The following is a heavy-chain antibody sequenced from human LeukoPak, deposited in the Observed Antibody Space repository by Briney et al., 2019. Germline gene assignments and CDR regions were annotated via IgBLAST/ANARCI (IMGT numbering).Heavy chain of an antibody. D-gene: IGHD5-24*01. J-gene: IGHJ4*02. CDR1: GFTFSSYA. CDR3: AKVGPRDGYREYYFDY. Sequence: GGSLRLTCAASGFTFSSYAMTWVRQAPGKGLEWVSAISGSGGSTYYADSVKGRFTISRDNSKNTLYLQMNSLRAEDTAVYYCAKVGPRDGYREYYFDYWGQGTLVTVSS. V-gene: IGHV3-23*01. CDR2: ISGSGGST.